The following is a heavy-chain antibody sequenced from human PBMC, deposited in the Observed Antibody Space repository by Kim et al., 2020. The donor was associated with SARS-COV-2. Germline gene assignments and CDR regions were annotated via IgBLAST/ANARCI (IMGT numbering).Heavy chain of an antibody. CDR1: GYTFTGYY. CDR2: INPNSGGT. V-gene: IGHV1-2*04. J-gene: IGHJ6*02. D-gene: IGHD3-10*01. CDR3: ARGPMYYGSGMPSPGYGMDV. Sequence: ASVKVSCKASGYTFTGYYMHWVRQAPGQGLEWMGWINPNSGGTNYAQKFQGWVTMTRDTSISTAYMELSRLRSDDTAVYYCARGPMYYGSGMPSPGYGMDVWGQGTTVTVSS.